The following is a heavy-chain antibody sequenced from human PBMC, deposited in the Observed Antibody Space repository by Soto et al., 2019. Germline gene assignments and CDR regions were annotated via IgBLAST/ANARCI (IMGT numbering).Heavy chain of an antibody. V-gene: IGHV4-39*01. Sequence: SETLSLTCTVSGDTISSSSHYWGWVRQPPGEGLEWIGSIYSSGATHYHPSLKSRLTISVDTSKSQFSLQLSSVTAADTAVYYCTKTHTLYGRLTYWGLGPLVTVSS. CDR2: IYSSGAT. CDR1: GDTISSSSHY. CDR3: TKTHTLYGRLTY. J-gene: IGHJ4*02. D-gene: IGHD4-17*01.